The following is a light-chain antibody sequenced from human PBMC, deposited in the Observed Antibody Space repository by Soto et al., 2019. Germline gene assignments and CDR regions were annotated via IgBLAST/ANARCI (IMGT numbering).Light chain of an antibody. CDR2: KVS. J-gene: IGKJ5*01. Sequence: DVVMTQSPLSLPVTLGQPASISCRSNQSLVHSDGIAYFSWFQQRPGRSPRRLIYKVSNRDSGVPARFSGSGSGTDFALTISRVEAEDVGVYYCMRGTHWPITFGQGTRLEIK. CDR3: MRGTHWPIT. V-gene: IGKV2-30*02. CDR1: QSLVHSDGIAY.